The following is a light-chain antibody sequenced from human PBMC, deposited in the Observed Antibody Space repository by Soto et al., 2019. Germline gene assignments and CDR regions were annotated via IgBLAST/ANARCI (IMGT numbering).Light chain of an antibody. CDR2: GAS. CDR1: QSVSSN. J-gene: IGKJ1*01. V-gene: IGKV3-15*01. Sequence: IVMPQSPATLSVSPGERATLSCRASQSVSSNLAWYQQKPGQAPRLLIYGASNRATGIPARFSGSGSGTEFTLTITSLQAEDYATYYCQQSNCYPWTFGQGTKVDI. CDR3: QQSNCYPWT.